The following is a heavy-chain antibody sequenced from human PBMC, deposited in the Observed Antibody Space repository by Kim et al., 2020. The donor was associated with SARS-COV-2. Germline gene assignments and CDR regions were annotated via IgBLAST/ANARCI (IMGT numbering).Heavy chain of an antibody. J-gene: IGHJ6*02. CDR3: VKDWGYASGYYYGMDV. D-gene: IGHD3-10*01. Sequence: SVKGRFTISRDNSKNTLNLQMNSLRAEDTAVYYCVKDWGYASGYYYGMDVWGQGTTVTVSS. V-gene: IGHV3-23*01.